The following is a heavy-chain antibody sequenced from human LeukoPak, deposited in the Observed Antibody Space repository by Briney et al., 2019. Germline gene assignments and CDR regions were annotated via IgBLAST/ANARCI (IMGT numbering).Heavy chain of an antibody. CDR3: ASLQYYYFYMDV. V-gene: IGHV4-31*03. Sequence: SQTLSLTCTVSGASVGSGGYYWPWIRQHPGKGLEWIGYITYSGSTYYNPSLKSRVTISLDTSENQFSLKLDSVTAADTAVYSCASLQYYYFYMDVWGKGTTVTVS. J-gene: IGHJ6*03. CDR2: ITYSGST. CDR1: GASVGSGGYY.